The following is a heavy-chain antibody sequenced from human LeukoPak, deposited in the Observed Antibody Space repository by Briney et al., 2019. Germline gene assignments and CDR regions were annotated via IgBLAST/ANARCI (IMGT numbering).Heavy chain of an antibody. CDR2: IYYSGST. D-gene: IGHD6-13*01. CDR1: GGSISSSSYY. CDR3: ARVSSIAAADDAFDI. V-gene: IGHV4-39*07. Sequence: PSETLSLTCTVSGGSISSSSYYWGWIRQPPGKGLEWIGSIYYSGSTYYNPSLKSRVTISVDTSKNQFSLKLSSVTAADTAVYYCARVSSIAAADDAFDIWGQGTMVTVSS. J-gene: IGHJ3*02.